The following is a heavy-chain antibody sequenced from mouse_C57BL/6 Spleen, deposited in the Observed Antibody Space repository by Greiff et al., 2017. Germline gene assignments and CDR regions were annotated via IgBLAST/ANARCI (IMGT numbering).Heavy chain of an antibody. CDR1: GYSFTDYN. Sequence: VQLQQSGPELVQPGASVKISCKASGYSFTDYNMNWVKQSNGKSLEWIGVINPNYGTTSYNQKFKGKATFTVDQSSSTAYMQLNSLTSEDSAVYYCARGGNVNYSSAMYYWGQGTSVSVSS. D-gene: IGHD2-1*01. CDR2: INPNYGTT. CDR3: ARGGNVNYSSAMYY. J-gene: IGHJ4*01. V-gene: IGHV1-39*01.